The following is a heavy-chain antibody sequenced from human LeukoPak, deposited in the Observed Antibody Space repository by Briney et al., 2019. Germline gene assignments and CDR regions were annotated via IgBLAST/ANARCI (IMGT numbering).Heavy chain of an antibody. CDR2: INYGGYK. J-gene: IGHJ4*02. V-gene: IGHV4-39*01. D-gene: IGHD5-12*01. Sequence: SETLSLTCAVSGASISSSTYYWGWIRQPPGKGLEWIGSINYGGYKYDNPSLKSRVTISGDTSKNQFSLKLSSVTAADTAVYYCARLPNSGYPGTPNYWGQGTLVTVSS. CDR1: GASISSSTYY. CDR3: ARLPNSGYPGTPNY.